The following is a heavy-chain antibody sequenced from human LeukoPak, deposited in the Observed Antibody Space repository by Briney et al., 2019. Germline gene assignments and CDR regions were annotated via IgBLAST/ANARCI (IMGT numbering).Heavy chain of an antibody. Sequence: TGGSLRLSCAASGFTFSSYGMHWVRQAPGKGLEWVAVISYDGSNKYYADSVKGRFTISRDNSKNTLYLQMNSLRAEDTAVYYCAAQIGSKWLLPNLDAFDIWGQGTMVTVSS. D-gene: IGHD3-22*01. CDR1: GFTFSSYG. V-gene: IGHV3-30*03. CDR2: ISYDGSNK. J-gene: IGHJ3*02. CDR3: AAQIGSKWLLPNLDAFDI.